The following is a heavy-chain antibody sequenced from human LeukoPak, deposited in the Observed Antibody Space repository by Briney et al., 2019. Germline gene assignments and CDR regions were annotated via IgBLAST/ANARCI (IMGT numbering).Heavy chain of an antibody. CDR1: GFTFNDHA. V-gene: IGHV3-23*01. Sequence: SAGSLRLSCAASGFTFNDHAMTWIRQPPEKGLEWVATITASGNGTFYADSVKGRFSISRDNSKNTLYLQMSSLRAEDTAEYFCAKDGSATYYYFYADGWGKGATVTVSP. CDR2: ITASGNGT. CDR3: AKDGSATYYYFYADG. J-gene: IGHJ6*04. D-gene: IGHD3/OR15-3a*01.